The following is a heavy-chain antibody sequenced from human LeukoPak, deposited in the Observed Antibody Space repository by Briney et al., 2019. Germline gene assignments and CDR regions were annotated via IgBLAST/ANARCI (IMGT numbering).Heavy chain of an antibody. CDR3: AKWGDYDVLTGYYDPDY. CDR1: GFTFSNYA. CDR2: ITGSGGIT. J-gene: IGHJ4*02. D-gene: IGHD3-9*01. Sequence: GGSLRLSCVASGFTFSNYAMSRVRQAPGKGLEWVSAITGSGGITYYADSVKGRFTISRDNSRNTLYLQMNSLRAEDTAVYYCAKWGDYDVLTGYYDPDYWGQGTLVTVSS. V-gene: IGHV3-23*01.